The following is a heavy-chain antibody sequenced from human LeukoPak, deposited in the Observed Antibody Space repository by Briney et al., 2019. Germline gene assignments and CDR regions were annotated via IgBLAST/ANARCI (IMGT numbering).Heavy chain of an antibody. CDR1: GYNFTNYW. J-gene: IGHJ4*02. D-gene: IGHD6-25*01. CDR3: ARLLAAPYYINY. V-gene: IGHV5-51*01. CDR2: IYPRDSDT. Sequence: GESLKISCKGSGYNFTNYWIAWVRQMSGQGLEWLGIIYPRDSDTRYSPSFQGQVTISVDTSIDTAYLQWSSVRASDTAMYYCARLLAAPYYINYWGQGTLVTVSS.